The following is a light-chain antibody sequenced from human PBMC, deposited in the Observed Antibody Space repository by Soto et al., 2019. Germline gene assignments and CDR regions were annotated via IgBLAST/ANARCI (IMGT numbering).Light chain of an antibody. CDR3: QQYNNWPS. J-gene: IGKJ5*01. Sequence: EVVMTPSPATMSVSPGERATLSFTASHTVSRNLAWYQQRPCQAPRLLIYHITHRATRVPARLHGSRSETELTHTLRSLQSEDFAVYFCQQYNNWPSFGQGTRLE. CDR1: HTVSRN. V-gene: IGKV3-15*01. CDR2: HIT.